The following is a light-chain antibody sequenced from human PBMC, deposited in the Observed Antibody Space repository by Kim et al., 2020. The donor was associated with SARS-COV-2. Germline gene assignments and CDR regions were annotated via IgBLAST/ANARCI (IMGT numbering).Light chain of an antibody. Sequence: QSVLTQPPSASGSPGQSVTISCTGTSSDVGGYNYVSWYQQHPGKAPKLMIYEVSKRPSGVPDRFSGSKSGNTASLTVSGLQAGDEADYYCSSYAGSNNFVVFGGGTQLTVL. V-gene: IGLV2-8*01. J-gene: IGLJ2*01. CDR1: SSDVGGYNY. CDR2: EVS. CDR3: SSYAGSNNFVV.